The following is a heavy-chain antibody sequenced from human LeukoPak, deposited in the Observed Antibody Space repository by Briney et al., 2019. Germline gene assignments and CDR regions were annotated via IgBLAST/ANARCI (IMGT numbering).Heavy chain of an antibody. V-gene: IGHV3-30*04. D-gene: IGHD1-26*01. CDR3: ARDPYSGSYWNDYYYYMDV. CDR2: ISYDGSNK. Sequence: PGRSLRLSCAASGFTFSSYVMHWVRQAPGKGLEWVAVISYDGSNKYFADSVKGRFTISRDNSKNTLYLQMNSLRAEDTGVYYCARDPYSGSYWNDYYYYMDVWGKGTTVTISS. CDR1: GFTFSSYV. J-gene: IGHJ6*03.